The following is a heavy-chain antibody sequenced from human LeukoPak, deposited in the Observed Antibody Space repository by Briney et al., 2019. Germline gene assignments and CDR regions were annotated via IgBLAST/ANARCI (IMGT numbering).Heavy chain of an antibody. V-gene: IGHV1-2*04. CDR2: INPNSGGT. Sequence: GASVTVSCKASGYTFTGYYMHWVRQAPGQGLEWMGWINPNSGGTNYAQKFQGWVTMTRDTSISTAYMELSRLRSDDTAVYYCARGGYYYGSGSYSDCWGQGTLVTVSS. J-gene: IGHJ4*02. CDR1: GYTFTGYY. D-gene: IGHD3-10*01. CDR3: ARGGYYYGSGSYSDC.